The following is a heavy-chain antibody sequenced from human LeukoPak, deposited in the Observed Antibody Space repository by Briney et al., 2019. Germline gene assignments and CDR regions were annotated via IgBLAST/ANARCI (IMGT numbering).Heavy chain of an antibody. CDR2: VFYKGST. CDR1: GGSISSYY. Sequence: SETLSLTCSVSGGSISSYYWSWIRQSPGNRLDRIGYVFYKGSTNYNPSLKSRVSISVDTAKNQFSLRLSSVPAADTAVYYCARGNNYYFYYMDVWGKGATVTVSS. CDR3: ARGNNYYFYYMDV. J-gene: IGHJ6*03. V-gene: IGHV4-59*01.